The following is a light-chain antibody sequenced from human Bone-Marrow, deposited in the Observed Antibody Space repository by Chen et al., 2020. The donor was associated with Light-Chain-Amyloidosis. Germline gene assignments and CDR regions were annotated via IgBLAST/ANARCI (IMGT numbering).Light chain of an antibody. CDR1: QSISTY. J-gene: IGKJ4*01. CDR3: QQSYSTPQVT. V-gene: IGKV1-39*01. CDR2: AAS. Sequence: DIQMTQSPSSLSASIGDRVTLTCRASQSISTYLNWYQQKPGKAPKLLIYAASSLQSGVPSRFSGSGSGTEFTLTISSLQPEDFATYYCQQSYSTPQVTFGGGTKVEIK.